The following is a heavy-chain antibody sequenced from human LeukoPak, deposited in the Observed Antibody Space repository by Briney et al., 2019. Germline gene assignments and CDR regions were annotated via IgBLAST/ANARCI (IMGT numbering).Heavy chain of an antibody. J-gene: IGHJ4*02. CDR3: ARHVHDYIWGSYRHGRYDY. V-gene: IGHV4-39*01. CDR2: IYYSGST. D-gene: IGHD3-16*02. Sequence: SETLSLTCTVSGGPISSSSYYWGWIRQPPGKGLEWIGSIYYSGSTYYNPSLKSRVTISVDTSKNQFSLKLSSVTAADTAVYYCARHVHDYIWGSYRHGRYDYWGQGTLVTVSS. CDR1: GGPISSSSYY.